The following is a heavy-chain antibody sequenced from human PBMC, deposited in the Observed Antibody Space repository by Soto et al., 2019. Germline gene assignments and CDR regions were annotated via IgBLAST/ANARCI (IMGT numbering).Heavy chain of an antibody. CDR1: GFTFSSYS. V-gene: IGHV3-21*01. Sequence: PGGSLRLSCAASGFTFSSYSMNWVRQAPGKGLEWVSSISSSSSYIYYADSVKGRFTISRDNAKNSLYLQMNSLRAEDTAVYYCARVTAPGGIQLWFSYYGMDVWGQGTTVTV. D-gene: IGHD5-18*01. CDR2: ISSSSSYI. CDR3: ARVTAPGGIQLWFSYYGMDV. J-gene: IGHJ6*02.